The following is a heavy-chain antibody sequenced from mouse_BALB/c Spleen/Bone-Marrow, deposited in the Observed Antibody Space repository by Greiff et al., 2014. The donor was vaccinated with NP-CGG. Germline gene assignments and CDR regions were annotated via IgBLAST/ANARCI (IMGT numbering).Heavy chain of an antibody. J-gene: IGHJ1*01. CDR3: ARGYRYVYWYFDV. V-gene: IGHV1-18*01. D-gene: IGHD2-14*01. Sequence: EVQLQQSGPELVKPGASVKIPCKASGYTFTDYNMDWVKQSHGKSLEWIGDTNPNNGGTIYNQKFKGKATLTVDKSSSTAYMEPXXXXXXDTXVYYCARGYRYVYWYFDVWGAGTTVTVSS. CDR2: TNPNNGGT. CDR1: GYTFTDYN.